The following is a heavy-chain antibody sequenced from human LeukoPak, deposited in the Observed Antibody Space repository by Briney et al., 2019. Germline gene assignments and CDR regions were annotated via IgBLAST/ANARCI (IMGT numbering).Heavy chain of an antibody. Sequence: SETLSLTCAVYGGSFSGYYWSWIRQPPGKGLEWIGEINHSGNTNYNPSLKSRVTISVDTSKNQFSLKLSSVTAADTAVYYCARRGSGSANRWFDPWGQGTLVTVSS. CDR2: INHSGNT. J-gene: IGHJ5*02. CDR1: GGSFSGYY. V-gene: IGHV4-34*01. D-gene: IGHD1-14*01. CDR3: ARRGSGSANRWFDP.